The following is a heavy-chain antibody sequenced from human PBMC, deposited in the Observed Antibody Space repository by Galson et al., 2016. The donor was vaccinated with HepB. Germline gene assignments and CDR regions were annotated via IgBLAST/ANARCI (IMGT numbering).Heavy chain of an antibody. D-gene: IGHD1-1*01. V-gene: IGHV3-33*06. Sequence: SLRLSCAASGFTFNNYGIHWVRQAPGKGLEWVAVMWFDASNKYYADSVKGRFTLSRDNSKNTLYLQMNSRRAEDTAIYYCAKESQRNDWFDNNGLDVWGQGTTVTVSS. CDR2: MWFDASNK. J-gene: IGHJ6*02. CDR1: GFTFNNYG. CDR3: AKESQRNDWFDNNGLDV.